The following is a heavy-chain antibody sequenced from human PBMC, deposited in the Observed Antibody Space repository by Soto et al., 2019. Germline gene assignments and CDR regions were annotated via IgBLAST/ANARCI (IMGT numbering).Heavy chain of an antibody. CDR1: GGSISSYY. Sequence: PSETLSLTCTVSGGSISSYYWSWIRQPPGKGLEWIGYIYYSGSTNYNPSLKSRVTISVDTSKNQFSLKLSSVTAADTAVYYCARLTDILTGFDYWGQGTLVTSPQ. D-gene: IGHD3-9*01. V-gene: IGHV4-59*01. CDR3: ARLTDILTGFDY. CDR2: IYYSGST. J-gene: IGHJ4*02.